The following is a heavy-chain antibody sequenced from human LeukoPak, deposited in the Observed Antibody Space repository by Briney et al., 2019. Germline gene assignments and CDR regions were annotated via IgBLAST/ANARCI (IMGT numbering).Heavy chain of an antibody. CDR1: GFTFSSYA. CDR3: ARDRSTSPRYYYYMDV. Sequence: PGRSLRLSCAASGFTFSSYAMHWVRQAPGKGLEWVAVISYDGSNKYYADSVKGQFTISRDNSKNTLYLQMNSLRAEDTAVYYCARDRSTSPRYYYYMDVWGKGTTVTVSS. V-gene: IGHV3-30*01. CDR2: ISYDGSNK. J-gene: IGHJ6*03. D-gene: IGHD2-2*01.